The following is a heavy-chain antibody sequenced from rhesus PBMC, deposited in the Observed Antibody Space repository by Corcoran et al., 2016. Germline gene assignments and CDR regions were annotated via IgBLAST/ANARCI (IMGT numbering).Heavy chain of an antibody. V-gene: IGHV4-80*01. D-gene: IGHD5-24*01. CDR2: SKCKSGST. CDR3: ARGGRYNGYCY. Sequence: QVQLQESGPGLVKPSDTLSLTCAVSGGSFSSYWWSWIRQPPGKGLEWIWESKCKSGSTNYNPSHKSRVTISKDASKNQFSLKLSAVTAADTAVYYCARGGRYNGYCYWGQGVLVTVSS. J-gene: IGHJ4*01. CDR1: GGSFSSYW.